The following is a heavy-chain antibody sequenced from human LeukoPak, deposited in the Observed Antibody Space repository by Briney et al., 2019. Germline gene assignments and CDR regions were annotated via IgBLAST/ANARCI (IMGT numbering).Heavy chain of an antibody. Sequence: SETLSLTCTVSGYSISSGYYWGWIRQPPGKGLEWIGSTYHSGSTYYNPPLKSRVTISVDTSKNQFSLKLSSVTAADTAVYYCARDTIYYDSSGSSPFDYWGQGTLVTVSS. J-gene: IGHJ4*02. D-gene: IGHD3-22*01. CDR1: GYSISSGYY. CDR3: ARDTIYYDSSGSSPFDY. V-gene: IGHV4-38-2*02. CDR2: TYHSGST.